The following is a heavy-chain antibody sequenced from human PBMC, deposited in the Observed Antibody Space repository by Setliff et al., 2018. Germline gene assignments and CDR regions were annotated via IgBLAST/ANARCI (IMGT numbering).Heavy chain of an antibody. CDR2: IYSRGST. CDR1: GGSINSGSYY. J-gene: IGHJ4*02. D-gene: IGHD3-16*01. Sequence: PSETLSLTCTVSGGSINSGSYYWSWIRQPAGKGLEWIGRIYSRGSTNYNPSLKSRVTVSLDASKNQLSLKLNSATAADTAVYYCARLRGAFDYWGQGTLVTVSS. CDR3: ARLRGAFDY. V-gene: IGHV4-61*02.